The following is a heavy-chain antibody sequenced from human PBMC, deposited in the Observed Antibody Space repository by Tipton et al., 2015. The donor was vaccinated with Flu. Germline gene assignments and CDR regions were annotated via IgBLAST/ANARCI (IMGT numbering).Heavy chain of an antibody. V-gene: IGHV4-4*07. J-gene: IGHJ5*02. D-gene: IGHD1-14*01. CDR1: GGSISSYY. CDR2: IYTSGST. Sequence: TLSLTCTVSGGSISSYYWSWIRQPAGKGLEWIGRIYTSGSTNYNPSLKSRVTMSVDTSKNQFSLKLSSVTAADTAVYYCARGGGAWEPGRRGWFDPRGQGTLVTVSS. CDR3: ARGGGAWEPGRRGWFDP.